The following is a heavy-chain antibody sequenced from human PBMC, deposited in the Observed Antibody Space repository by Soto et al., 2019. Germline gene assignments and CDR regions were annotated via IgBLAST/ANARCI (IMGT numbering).Heavy chain of an antibody. Sequence: QVQLVESGGGVVQPGRSLRLSCAASGFTFSSYAMHWVRQAPGKGLEWVAVISYDGSTKYYADSVKGRFTISRDNSKNTLYLKMNSLSVEDTAVYYCERVTLATTVPSIDYWGQGTLVTVSS. CDR3: ERVTLATTVPSIDY. CDR2: ISYDGSTK. D-gene: IGHD4-17*01. V-gene: IGHV3-30-3*01. CDR1: GFTFSSYA. J-gene: IGHJ4*02.